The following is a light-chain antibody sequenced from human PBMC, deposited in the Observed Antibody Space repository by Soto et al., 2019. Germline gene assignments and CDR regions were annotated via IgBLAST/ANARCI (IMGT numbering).Light chain of an antibody. Sequence: QWALTQPPSASGSPGQSVTISCTGTSSDVGGYDYVSWYQQHPGKAPKLMIYEVTIRPSGVSDRFSGSKSGNTASLTVSGLQAEDEADYYCSSYTGGNPSYVFGTGTKVTVL. CDR2: EVT. CDR1: SSDVGGYDY. CDR3: SSYTGGNPSYV. J-gene: IGLJ1*01. V-gene: IGLV2-8*01.